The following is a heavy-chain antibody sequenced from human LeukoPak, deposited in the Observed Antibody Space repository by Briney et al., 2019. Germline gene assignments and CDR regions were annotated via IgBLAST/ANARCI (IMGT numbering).Heavy chain of an antibody. V-gene: IGHV3-74*01. Sequence: QSGGSLRLSCAASGFTFSTYWMHWVRQAPGKGLVWVSRINLDGRTTNYADSVEGRFTISRDNAKNTLYLQMNSLRAEDTAVYYCARDFVAVYSSSSGQTGDYWGQGTLVTVSS. D-gene: IGHD6-6*01. CDR3: ARDFVAVYSSSSGQTGDY. CDR1: GFTFSTYW. CDR2: INLDGRTT. J-gene: IGHJ4*02.